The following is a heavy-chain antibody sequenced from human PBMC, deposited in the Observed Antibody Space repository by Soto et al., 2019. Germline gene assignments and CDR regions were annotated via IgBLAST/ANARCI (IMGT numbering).Heavy chain of an antibody. CDR1: GGTFSSYA. V-gene: IGHV1-69*13. Sequence: SVKVSCKASGGTFSSYAISWVRQAPGQGLEWMGGIIPIFGTANYAQKFQGRVTITADESTSTAYMELSSLRSEDTAVYYCARDRGYYDFWSGYYTPPRNYYYYGMDVWGQGTTVTVSS. J-gene: IGHJ6*02. D-gene: IGHD3-3*01. CDR3: ARDRGYYDFWSGYYTPPRNYYYYGMDV. CDR2: IIPIFGTA.